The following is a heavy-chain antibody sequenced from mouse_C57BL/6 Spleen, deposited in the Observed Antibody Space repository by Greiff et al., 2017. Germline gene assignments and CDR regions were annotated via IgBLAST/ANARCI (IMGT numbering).Heavy chain of an antibody. CDR1: GYTFTDYY. D-gene: IGHD1-1*01. CDR2: INPNNGGT. J-gene: IGHJ3*01. Sequence: EVQLQQSGPELVKPGASVKISCKASGYTFTDYYMNWVKQSHGKSLEWIGDINPNNGGTSYNQKFKGKATLTVDQSSSTAYMELRSLTSEDSAVYYCAREYYGSLFAYWGQGTLVTVSA. V-gene: IGHV1-26*01. CDR3: AREYYGSLFAY.